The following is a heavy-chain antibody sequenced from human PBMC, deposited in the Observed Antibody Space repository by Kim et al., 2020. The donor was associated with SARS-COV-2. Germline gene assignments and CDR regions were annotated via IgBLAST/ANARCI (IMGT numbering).Heavy chain of an antibody. CDR2: IYYSGGS. CDR1: GGSLSSYY. J-gene: IGHJ6*02. D-gene: IGHD6-13*01. V-gene: IGHV4-59*13. CDR3: AGVVWQQPVAYAMDV. Sequence: SETLSLTCTXSGGSLSSYYWSWIRQPPGKGLEWIGYIYYSGGSSYNPSLRSRVTMSVDTSKNQFSLKLSSVTAADTAVYYCAGVVWQQPVAYAMDVWGQGTTVTVSS.